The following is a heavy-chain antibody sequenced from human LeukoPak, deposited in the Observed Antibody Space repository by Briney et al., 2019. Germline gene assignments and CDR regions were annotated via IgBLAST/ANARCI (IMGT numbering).Heavy chain of an antibody. CDR1: GFTFSSYA. Sequence: HPGGSLRLSCAASGFTFSSYAMHWVRQAPGKGLEWVAAISYDGSNKYYADSVKGRFTISRDNSKNTLYLQMNSLRAEDTAVYYCARDEEGGIDYWGQGTLVTVSS. V-gene: IGHV3-30-3*01. CDR3: ARDEEGGIDY. J-gene: IGHJ4*02. D-gene: IGHD1-26*01. CDR2: ISYDGSNK.